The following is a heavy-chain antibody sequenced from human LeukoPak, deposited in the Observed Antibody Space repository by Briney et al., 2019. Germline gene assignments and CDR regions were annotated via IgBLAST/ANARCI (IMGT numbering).Heavy chain of an antibody. Sequence: PGGSLRLSCAASGFTFSSYGMHWVRQAPGKGLEWVAVISYDGTNKYYADSVKGRFTISRDNSKNTLYLQMNSLRAEDTAVYYWAREAYFSSTSCYGPDYGGQGTLVTVPS. CDR1: GFTFSSYG. V-gene: IGHV3-30*03. J-gene: IGHJ4*02. CDR2: ISYDGTNK. CDR3: AREAYFSSTSCYGPDY. D-gene: IGHD2-2*01.